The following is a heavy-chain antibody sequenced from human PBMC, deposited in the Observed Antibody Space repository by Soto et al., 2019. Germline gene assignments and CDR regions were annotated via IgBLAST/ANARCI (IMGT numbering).Heavy chain of an antibody. CDR3: TRGPEYYDISGNFDY. J-gene: IGHJ4*02. D-gene: IGHD3-22*01. CDR2: IRSKAYGGTT. Sequence: GGSLRLSCTASGFPFGDYAMSWFRQSPGKGLEWVGFIRSKAYGGTTEYAASVKGRFTISRDDSKSIAYLQMNSLKTEDTAVYYCTRGPEYYDISGNFDYWGQGTLMTVFS. V-gene: IGHV3-49*03. CDR1: GFPFGDYA.